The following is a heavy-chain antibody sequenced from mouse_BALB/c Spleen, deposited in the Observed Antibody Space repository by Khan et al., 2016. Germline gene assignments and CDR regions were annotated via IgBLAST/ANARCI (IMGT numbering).Heavy chain of an antibody. Sequence: QIQLVQFGPELKKPGETVKISCKASGYTFTNYGMNWVKQAPGKGLKWMGWINTYTGEPTYADDFKGRFAFSLETSASTAYLQINNLKNEDTATXFCARDFGSSYGWFAYWGQGTLVTVSA. CDR3: ARDFGSSYGWFAY. V-gene: IGHV9-3-1*01. CDR1: GYTFTNYG. J-gene: IGHJ3*01. D-gene: IGHD1-1*01. CDR2: INTYTGEP.